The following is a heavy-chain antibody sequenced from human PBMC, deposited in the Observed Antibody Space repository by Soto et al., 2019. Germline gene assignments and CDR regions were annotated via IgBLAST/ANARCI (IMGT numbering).Heavy chain of an antibody. V-gene: IGHV3-7*01. J-gene: IGHJ3*01. Sequence: HPGGSLRLSCAATGFTFNSYWMTWVRQAPGKGLEWVANINTDGSQKHSVDSVKGRFTFSRDNGKNSLYLQMSSLRVEDTAVYYCARVSRRNTFDVWGQGTMVTVSS. CDR1: GFTFNSYW. CDR3: ARVSRRNTFDV. CDR2: INTDGSQK.